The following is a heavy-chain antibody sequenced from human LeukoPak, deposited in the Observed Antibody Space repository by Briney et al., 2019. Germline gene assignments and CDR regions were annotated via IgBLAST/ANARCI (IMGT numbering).Heavy chain of an antibody. CDR3: ARDPNASFYYFDY. CDR2: ISYDGSNK. V-gene: IGHV3-30-3*01. Sequence: PGGSLRLSCAASGFTFSSYAMHWVRQAPGKGLEWVAVISYDGSNKYYADSVKGRFTISRDNSKNTLYLQMNSLRAEDTAVYYCARDPNASFYYFDYWGQGTLVTVSS. J-gene: IGHJ4*02. CDR1: GFTFSSYA. D-gene: IGHD2-2*01.